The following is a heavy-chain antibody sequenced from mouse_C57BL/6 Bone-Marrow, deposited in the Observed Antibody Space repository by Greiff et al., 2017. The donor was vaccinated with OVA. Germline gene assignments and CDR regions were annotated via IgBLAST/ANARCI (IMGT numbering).Heavy chain of an antibody. Sequence: VQLQQPGAELVMPGASVKLSCKASGYTFTSYWMHWVKQRPGQGLEWIGEIDPSDSYTNYNQKFKGKSTLTVDKSSSTAYMQLSSLTSEDSAVYYCARDMDYDGYFDVWGTGTTVTVSS. CDR2: IDPSDSYT. CDR1: GYTFTSYW. J-gene: IGHJ1*03. V-gene: IGHV1-69*01. CDR3: ARDMDYDGYFDV. D-gene: IGHD2-4*01.